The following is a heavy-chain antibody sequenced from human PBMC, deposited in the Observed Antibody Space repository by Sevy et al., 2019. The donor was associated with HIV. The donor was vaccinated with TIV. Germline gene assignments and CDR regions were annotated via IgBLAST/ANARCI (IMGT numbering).Heavy chain of an antibody. D-gene: IGHD3-3*01. CDR3: SRDRLGITISAEWGGGMDV. CDR2: IRYVGSNK. J-gene: IGHJ6*02. CDR1: GFTLSSYG. V-gene: IGHV3-33*01. Sequence: GGSLRLSCAASGFTLSSYGMHWVRQAPGRGLGWVAVIRYVGSNKYYADSVKGRLTISKDNSKNTLYRQVNSLRAEDTAVYYCSRDRLGITISAEWGGGMDVWGQGTTVTVSS.